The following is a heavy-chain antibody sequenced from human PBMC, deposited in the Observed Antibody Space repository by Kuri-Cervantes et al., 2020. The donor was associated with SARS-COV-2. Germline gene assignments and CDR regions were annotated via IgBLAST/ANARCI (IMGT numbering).Heavy chain of an antibody. CDR1: GFTFGDYA. CDR3: AKPIVVPARPHYYYYYMDV. V-gene: IGHV3-49*04. D-gene: IGHD2-2*01. Sequence: GESLKISCTASGFTFGDYAMSWVRQAPGKGLEWVGFIRSKAYGGTTEYAASVKGRFTISRDDSKSIAYLQMNSLRAEDTAVYYCAKPIVVPARPHYYYYYMDVWGKGTTVTVSS. CDR2: IRSKAYGGTT. J-gene: IGHJ6*03.